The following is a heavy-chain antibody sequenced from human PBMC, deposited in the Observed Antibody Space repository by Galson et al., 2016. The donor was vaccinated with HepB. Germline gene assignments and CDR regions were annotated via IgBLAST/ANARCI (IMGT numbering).Heavy chain of an antibody. CDR3: ARDDRPLVPRACYFDF. J-gene: IGHJ2*01. CDR2: ISVYNGNT. D-gene: IGHD6-13*01. V-gene: IGHV1-18*04. Sequence: SVKVSCKASGYTFTSYGISWVRQAPGQGLEWMGWISVYNGNTKYAQKLQGRVTMTTDTSTSTVYMELRTLRSDDTAVYYCARDDRPLVPRACYFDFWGRGTLITVSS. CDR1: GYTFTSYG.